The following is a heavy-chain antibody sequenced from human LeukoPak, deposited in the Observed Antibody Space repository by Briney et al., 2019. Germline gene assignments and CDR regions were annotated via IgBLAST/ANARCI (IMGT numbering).Heavy chain of an antibody. J-gene: IGHJ3*01. D-gene: IGHD3-22*01. Sequence: SETLSLTCTVSGGSVYSDSYYWTWIRQPPGKGLEWIGYIYYRGTTKYNPSLQSRVTISLDTSKNQFSLHLNSLTAADTAFYYCVREAATSYYDPSSYYRQTEAFDLWGQGKMVIVSS. CDR2: IYYRGTT. V-gene: IGHV4-61*01. CDR3: VREAATSYYDPSSYYRQTEAFDL. CDR1: GGSVYSDSYY.